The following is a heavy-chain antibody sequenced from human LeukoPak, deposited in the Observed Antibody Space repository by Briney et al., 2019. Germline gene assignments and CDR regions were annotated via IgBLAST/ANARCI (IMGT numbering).Heavy chain of an antibody. CDR3: AKDRAGTFYY. J-gene: IGHJ4*02. V-gene: IGHV3-23*01. D-gene: IGHD6-19*01. CDR2: ISTSGAST. Sequence: TGGSLRLSCAASGFSFSSYPMSWVRQAPGKGLEWVSGISTSGASTYSADSVKGRFTISRDNSKNTFFLQMNSLRVEDTAVYYCAKDRAGTFYYWGQGTLVTVSS. CDR1: GFSFSSYP.